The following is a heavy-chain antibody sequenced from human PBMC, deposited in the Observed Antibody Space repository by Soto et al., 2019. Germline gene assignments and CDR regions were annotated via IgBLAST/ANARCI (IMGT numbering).Heavy chain of an antibody. CDR1: GFTFSSYA. CDR2: ISGSGGST. J-gene: IGHJ4*02. V-gene: IGHV3-23*01. CDR3: ATAAAAGTSFDY. D-gene: IGHD6-13*01. Sequence: PGGSLRLSCAASGFTFSSYAMSWVRQAPGKVLEWVSAISGSGGSTYYADSVKGRFTISRDNSKNTLYLQMNSLRAEDTAVYYCATAAAAGTSFDYWGQGTLVTVSS.